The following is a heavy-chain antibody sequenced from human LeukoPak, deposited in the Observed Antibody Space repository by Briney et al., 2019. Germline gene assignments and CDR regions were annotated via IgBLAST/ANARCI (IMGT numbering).Heavy chain of an antibody. CDR1: GFTVSSNY. J-gene: IGHJ5*02. V-gene: IGHV3-66*02. CDR3: ARGIRSSWVGGFDP. CDR2: IYSGGST. D-gene: IGHD6-13*01. Sequence: GGSLRLSCAASGFTVSSNYMSWVRQAPGKGLEWVSVIYSGGSTYYADSVKGRFTISRDNSKNTLYLQMNSLRAEDTAVYYCARGIRSSWVGGFDPWGQGTLVTVSS.